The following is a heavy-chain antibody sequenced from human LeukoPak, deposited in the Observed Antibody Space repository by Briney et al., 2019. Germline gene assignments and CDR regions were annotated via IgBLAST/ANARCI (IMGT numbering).Heavy chain of an antibody. V-gene: IGHV3-23*01. D-gene: IGHD2-15*01. J-gene: IGHJ4*02. CDR3: AKVSAVAAPYYFDY. CDR1: GFSVSNNY. CDR2: ISGSGGST. Sequence: PGGSLRLSCAASGFSVSNNYMRWVRQAPGKGLEWVSAISGSGGSTYYADSVKGRFTISRDNSKNTLYLQMNSLRAEDTAVYYCAKVSAVAAPYYFDYWGQGTLVTVSS.